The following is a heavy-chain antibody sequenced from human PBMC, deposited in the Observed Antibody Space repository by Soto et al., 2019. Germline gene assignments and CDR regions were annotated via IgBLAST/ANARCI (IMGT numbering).Heavy chain of an antibody. Sequence: SETLSLTCAVSGDTISTGGYSWAWIRQPPGKALEWIGHTYHSGNPYYNPSLKSRVIISVDRSKNQFSLKLSSVTAADTAVYYCAQIAVAHRGGYYYYGMDVWGQGTTVNVSS. CDR2: TYHSGNP. CDR1: GDTISTGGYS. V-gene: IGHV4-30-2*01. CDR3: AQIAVAHRGGYYYYGMDV. D-gene: IGHD6-19*01. J-gene: IGHJ6*02.